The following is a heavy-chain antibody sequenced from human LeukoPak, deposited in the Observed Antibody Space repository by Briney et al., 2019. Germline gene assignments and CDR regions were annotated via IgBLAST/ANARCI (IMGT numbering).Heavy chain of an antibody. J-gene: IGHJ4*02. Sequence: SETLSPTCAVYVGSFSGYYWSWIRQPPGKGLEWIGEINHSGSTNYNPSLKSRVTISIDTSKNQFSLKLSSLTAADTAIYYCARGIESYGDYGYWGQGILVTAPS. CDR2: INHSGST. CDR1: VGSFSGYY. V-gene: IGHV4-34*01. CDR3: ARGIESYGDYGY. D-gene: IGHD4-17*01.